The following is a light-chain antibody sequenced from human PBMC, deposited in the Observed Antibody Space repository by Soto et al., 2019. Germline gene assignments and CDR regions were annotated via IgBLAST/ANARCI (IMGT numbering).Light chain of an antibody. Sequence: DIQMSQSPSSVSESVGDGVTVTCRASQGISSWLAWYQKKPGKAPKLLIYTASSLQSGVPSRFSGSGSGSEFNFTITGLQPDDFATYFCQQYNTSATFGQGTRLEI. V-gene: IGKV1-12*01. CDR1: QGISSW. CDR3: QQYNTSAT. CDR2: TAS. J-gene: IGKJ5*01.